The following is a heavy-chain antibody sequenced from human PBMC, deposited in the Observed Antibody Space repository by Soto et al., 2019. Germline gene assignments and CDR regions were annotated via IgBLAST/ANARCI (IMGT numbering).Heavy chain of an antibody. CDR3: ATATYYYDSSGYWGAFDI. D-gene: IGHD3-22*01. V-gene: IGHV5-10-1*01. CDR2: IDPSDSYT. Sequence: PGESLKISCKGSGYSFTSYWISWVRQMPGKGLEWMGRIDPSDSYTNYSPSFQGHVTISADKSISTAYLQWSSLKASDTAMYYCATATYYYDSSGYWGAFDIWGQGTMVTVSS. J-gene: IGHJ3*02. CDR1: GYSFTSYW.